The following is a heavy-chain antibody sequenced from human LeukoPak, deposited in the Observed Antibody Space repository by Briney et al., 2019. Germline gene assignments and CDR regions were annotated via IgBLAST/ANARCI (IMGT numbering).Heavy chain of an antibody. CDR1: GSTFSDYY. J-gene: IGHJ4*02. CDR2: ISSSSGFT. CDR3: ARGSPPGD. Sequence: GGSLRLSCAASGSTFSDYYMTWIRRAPGKGLEWVSYISSSSGFTKYADSVRGRFTISRDNAKNSLYLQMNTLRVDDTAVYYCARGSPPGDWGQGTLVTVSS. V-gene: IGHV3-11*05.